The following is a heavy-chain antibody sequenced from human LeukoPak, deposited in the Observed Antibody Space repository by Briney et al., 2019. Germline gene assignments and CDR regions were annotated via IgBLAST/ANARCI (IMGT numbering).Heavy chain of an antibody. D-gene: IGHD6-19*01. CDR1: GFTFSDYN. J-gene: IGHJ5*01. CDR2: IKQDGSEK. V-gene: IGHV3-7*01. CDR3: AREFRSGYNSRWFDY. Sequence: GGSLRLSCAASGFTFSDYNMRWIRQAPGKGLEWVANIKQDGSEKWYVDSVKGRFTISRDNAKNSLYLQMNSLRVEDTAVYYCAREFRSGYNSRWFDYWGQGTLVTVSS.